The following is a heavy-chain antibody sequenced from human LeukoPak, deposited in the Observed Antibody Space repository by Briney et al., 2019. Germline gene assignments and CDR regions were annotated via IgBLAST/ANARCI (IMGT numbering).Heavy chain of an antibody. CDR2: IYYSGST. J-gene: IGHJ3*02. CDR1: GGSISSYY. V-gene: IGHV4-59*01. CDR3: AREGFVRLLEWSNAFDI. Sequence: PSETLSLTCTVSGGSISSYYWSWIRQPPGKGLEWIGYIYYSGSTNYNPSLKSRVTISVDTSKNQFSLKLSSVTAADTAVYYCAREGFVRLLEWSNAFDIWGQGTMVTVSS. D-gene: IGHD3-3*01.